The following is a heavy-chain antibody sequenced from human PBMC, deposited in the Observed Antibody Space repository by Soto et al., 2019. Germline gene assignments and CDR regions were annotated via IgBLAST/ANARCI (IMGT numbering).Heavy chain of an antibody. Sequence: QVQLVESEGGVVQPGRSLRLSCAASGFTFSSHGMHWVRQAPGKGLEWVTFISYAGTDKYYADSVKGRFTTSRDNSKKTLYLQINSLRAEDTAVYYCAQVEVYSVTGTKGGMIAWGQGALVTVSS. J-gene: IGHJ4*02. V-gene: IGHV3-30*03. CDR3: AQVEVYSVTGTKGGMIA. CDR1: GFTFSSHG. D-gene: IGHD1-20*01. CDR2: ISYAGTDK.